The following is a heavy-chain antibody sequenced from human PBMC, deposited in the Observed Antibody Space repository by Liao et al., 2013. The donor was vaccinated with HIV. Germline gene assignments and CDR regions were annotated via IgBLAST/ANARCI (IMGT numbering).Heavy chain of an antibody. J-gene: IGHJ4*02. V-gene: IGHV4-61*02. CDR3: ARGGYYDILTWEGEYSFDY. CDR1: GGSISSGSYY. D-gene: IGHD3-9*01. CDR2: IYTSGST. Sequence: QVQLQESGPGLVKPSQTLSLTCTVSGGSISSGSYYWSWIRQPAGKGLEWIGRIYTSGSTNYNPSLKSRVTMSVDTSKNQFSLKLSSVSAADTAVYFCARGGYYDILTWEGEYSFDYWGQGTLVTVSS.